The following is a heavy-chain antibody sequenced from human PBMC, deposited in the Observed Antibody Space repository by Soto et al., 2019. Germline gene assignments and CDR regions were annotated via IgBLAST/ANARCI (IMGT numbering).Heavy chain of an antibody. CDR3: ARAVYYYYGMDV. D-gene: IGHD6-19*01. Sequence: ASVKVSCKASGYTLTSYYMHGVRQAPGQGLEWMGIINPSGGSTSYAQKFQGRVTMTRDTSTSTVYMELSSLRSEDTAVYYCARAVYYYYGMDVWGQGTTVTVSS. CDR2: INPSGGST. J-gene: IGHJ6*02. V-gene: IGHV1-46*01. CDR1: GYTLTSYY.